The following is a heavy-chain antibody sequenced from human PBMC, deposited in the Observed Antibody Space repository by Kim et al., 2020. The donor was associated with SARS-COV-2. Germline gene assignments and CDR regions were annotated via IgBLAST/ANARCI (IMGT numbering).Heavy chain of an antibody. CDR1: GGSISSSSYY. J-gene: IGHJ2*01. CDR2: IYYSGST. CDR3: ARHPLTGDGLPALSSNWYFDL. Sequence: SETLSLTCTVSGGSISSSSYYWGWIRQPPGKGLEWIGSIYYSGSTHYNPSLKSRVTISVDTSKNQFSLKLSSVTAADTAVYYCARHPLTGDGLPALSSNWYFDLWGRGTLVTVSS. V-gene: IGHV4-39*01. D-gene: IGHD7-27*01.